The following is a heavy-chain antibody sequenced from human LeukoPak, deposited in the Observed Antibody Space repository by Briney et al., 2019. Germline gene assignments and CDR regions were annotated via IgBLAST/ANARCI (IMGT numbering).Heavy chain of an antibody. D-gene: IGHD2/OR15-2a*01. J-gene: IGHJ4*02. Sequence: SETLSLTCTVSGGSITSYYWSWIRQSPGKGLEWIGYIYYSGNTNYNPPLKSRVTISVETSKNQFSLKLRSVTAADTAVYYCARHIPGNPYFDYWGQGTLVTVSS. CDR1: GGSITSYY. V-gene: IGHV4-59*08. CDR3: ARHIPGNPYFDY. CDR2: IYYSGNT.